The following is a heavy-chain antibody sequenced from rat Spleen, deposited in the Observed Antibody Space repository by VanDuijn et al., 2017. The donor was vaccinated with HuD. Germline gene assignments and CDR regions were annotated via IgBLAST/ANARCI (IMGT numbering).Heavy chain of an antibody. Sequence: EVQLVETGGGLVQPGRSLKLSCVASGFTFSSYWMYWIRQAPGKGLEWVATIDDEGSRTFYRDSVKGRFTISRDNAKSTQYLQMDSLRSEDTATYYCARRGAMGITDFDYWGQGVMVTVSS. D-gene: IGHD1-9*01. J-gene: IGHJ2*01. V-gene: IGHV5-58*01. CDR1: GFTFSSYW. CDR3: ARRGAMGITDFDY. CDR2: IDDEGSRT.